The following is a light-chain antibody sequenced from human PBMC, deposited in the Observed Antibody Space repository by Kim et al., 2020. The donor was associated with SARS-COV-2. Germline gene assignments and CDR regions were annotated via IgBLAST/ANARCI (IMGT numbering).Light chain of an antibody. CDR3: QQYNSWPLT. V-gene: IGKV3-15*01. CDR2: DAS. CDR1: QSVSTI. J-gene: IGKJ4*01. Sequence: VTPWESATLSCRASQSVSTILAGYQQKPGQAPRLLIHDASTRSTGIPARFSGSVSGTEFTLTISSLQYDDSAVYFCQQYNSWPLTFGGGTKVDIK.